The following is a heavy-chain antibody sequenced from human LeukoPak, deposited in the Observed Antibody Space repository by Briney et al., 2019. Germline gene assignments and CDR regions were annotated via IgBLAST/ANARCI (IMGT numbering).Heavy chain of an antibody. J-gene: IGHJ4*02. D-gene: IGHD3-22*01. Sequence: SETLSLTCVVSGYSISNGYDWEWIRQSPGKGLEWIGNIFHSGSSYYNPSLRSRVTISVDTSKNQFSLNVTSVTAADTAVYYCARSLYFYDSSGSSFPGHWGQGTLVTVSS. CDR2: IFHSGSS. V-gene: IGHV4-38-2*01. CDR1: GYSISNGYD. CDR3: ARSLYFYDSSGSSFPGH.